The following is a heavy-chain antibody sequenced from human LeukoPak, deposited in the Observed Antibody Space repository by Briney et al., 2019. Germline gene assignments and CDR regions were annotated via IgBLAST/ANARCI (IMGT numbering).Heavy chain of an antibody. CDR3: ARDDCSGGSCYPDAFDI. CDR1: GYTLTELS. D-gene: IGHD2-15*01. CDR2: FDPEDGET. Sequence: ASVKVSCKVSGYTLTELSMHWVRQAPGKGLEWMGGFDPEDGETIYAQKFQGRVTMTEDTSTDTAYMELSSLRSEDTAVYYCARDDCSGGSCYPDAFDIWGQGTMVTVSS. V-gene: IGHV1-24*01. J-gene: IGHJ3*02.